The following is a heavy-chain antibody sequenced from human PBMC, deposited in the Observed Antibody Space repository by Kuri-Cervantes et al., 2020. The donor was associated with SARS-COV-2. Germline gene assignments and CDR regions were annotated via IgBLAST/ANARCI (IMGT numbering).Heavy chain of an antibody. CDR2: INHSGST. CDR1: GGSFSGYY. V-gene: IGHV4-34*01. J-gene: IGHJ6*02. D-gene: IGHD2-2*01. Sequence: SETLSLTCAVYGGSFSGYYWSWIHQPPGKGLEWIGEINHSGSTNYNPSLKSRVTISVDTSKNQFSLKLSSVTAADTAVYYCARVSGYCSSTSCRSYGYYYYYGMDVWGQGTTVTVSS. CDR3: ARVSGYCSSTSCRSYGYYYYYGMDV.